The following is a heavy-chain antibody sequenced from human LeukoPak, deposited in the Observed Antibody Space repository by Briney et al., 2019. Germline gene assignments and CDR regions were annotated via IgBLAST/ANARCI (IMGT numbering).Heavy chain of an antibody. D-gene: IGHD5-12*01. CDR2: ISHSGST. V-gene: IGHV4-38-2*02. CDR3: ARVATIMGAFDI. CDR1: AYSISSGFY. Sequence: SETLSLTCTVSAYSISSGFYWGWIRQPPGKGLEWIGSISHSGSTYYNTSLKSRVTISVDTSKNQFSLKLSSVTAADTAVYYCARVATIMGAFDIWGQGTMVTVSS. J-gene: IGHJ3*02.